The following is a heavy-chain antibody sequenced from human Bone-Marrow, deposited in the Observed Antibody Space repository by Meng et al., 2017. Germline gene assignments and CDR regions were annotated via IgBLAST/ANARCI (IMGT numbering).Heavy chain of an antibody. V-gene: IGHV3-53*04. CDR3: ARDHYGSRGYYYVNAFDI. CDR2: IYSGGST. Sequence: GASLKISCAASWFTVSSNYMSWVRPAPGKGLEWVSVIYSGGSTYYADSVKGRFTISRHNSTTTLYLQMNSLRAEDTAVYYCARDHYGSRGYYYVNAFDIWGQGTMVTVSS. J-gene: IGHJ3*02. CDR1: WFTVSSNY. D-gene: IGHD3-22*01.